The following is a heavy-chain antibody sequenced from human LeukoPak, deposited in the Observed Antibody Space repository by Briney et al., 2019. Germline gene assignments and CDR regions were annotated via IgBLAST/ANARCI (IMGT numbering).Heavy chain of an antibody. V-gene: IGHV1-69*04. D-gene: IGHD3-22*01. CDR3: ARVSGYYGNEYFQH. CDR2: IIPILGIA. CDR1: GGTFSSYA. J-gene: IGHJ1*01. Sequence: SVKVSCKASGGTFSSYAISWVRQAPGQGLEWMGRIIPILGIANYSQKFQGRVTITADKSTSTAYMELSSLRSEDTAVYYCARVSGYYGNEYFQHWGQGTLVTVSS.